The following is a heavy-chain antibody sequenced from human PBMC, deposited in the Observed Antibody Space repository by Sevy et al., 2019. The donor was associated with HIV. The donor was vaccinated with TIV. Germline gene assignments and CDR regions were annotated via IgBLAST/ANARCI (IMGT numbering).Heavy chain of an antibody. J-gene: IGHJ4*02. D-gene: IGHD2-2*01. V-gene: IGHV4-34*01. CDR3: AREGERYCSSTSCYSRGFDY. Sequence: SETLSLTCAVYGGSFSGYYWSWIRQPPGKGLEWIGQINHSGSTNYNPSLKSRVTISVDTSKNQFSLKLSSVTAADTAVYYCAREGERYCSSTSCYSRGFDYWGQRTLVTVSS. CDR1: GGSFSGYY. CDR2: INHSGST.